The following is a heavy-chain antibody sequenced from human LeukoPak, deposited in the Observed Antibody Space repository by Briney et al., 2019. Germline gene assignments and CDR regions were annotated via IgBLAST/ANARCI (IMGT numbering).Heavy chain of an antibody. V-gene: IGHV3-30*14. CDR3: VRGGSEVVVAAALGAFDI. J-gene: IGHJ3*02. CDR2: VTHDGSKM. CDR1: GFSFSDYS. D-gene: IGHD2-15*01. Sequence: GGSLRLSCSASGFSFSDYSIHWVRQAPGKGFDWVTVVTHDGSKMYYADSVEGRFIISRDNSKDMVYLQMNRLTSEGTAMYYCVRGGSEVVVAAALGAFDIWGQGTMVTVSS.